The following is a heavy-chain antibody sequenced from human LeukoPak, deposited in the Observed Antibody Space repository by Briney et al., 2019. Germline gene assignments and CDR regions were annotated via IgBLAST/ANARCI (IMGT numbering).Heavy chain of an antibody. D-gene: IGHD3-22*01. J-gene: IGHJ4*02. CDR3: ARRTQDYYDSSGYYFDY. Sequence: GGSLRLSCAASGFTFSDYYMSWIRQAPGKGLEWVSYISSSGSTIYYADSVKGRFPISRDNAKNSLYLQMNSLRAEDTAVYYCARRTQDYYDSSGYYFDYWGQGTLVTVSS. CDR2: ISSSGSTI. V-gene: IGHV3-11*01. CDR1: GFTFSDYY.